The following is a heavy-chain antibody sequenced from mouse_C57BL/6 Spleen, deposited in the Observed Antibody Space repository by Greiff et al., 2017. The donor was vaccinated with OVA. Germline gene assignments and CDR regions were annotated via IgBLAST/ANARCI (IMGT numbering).Heavy chain of an antibody. CDR2: IHPNSGST. J-gene: IGHJ2*01. CDR1: GYTFTSYW. D-gene: IGHD1-1*01. Sequence: QVQLKESGAELVKPGASVKLSCKASGYTFTSYWMHWVKQRPGQGLEWIGMIHPNSGSTNYNEKFKSKATLTVDKSSSTAYMQLSSLTSEDSAVYYCARLGATTVLDYWGQGTTLTVSS. V-gene: IGHV1-64*01. CDR3: ARLGATTVLDY.